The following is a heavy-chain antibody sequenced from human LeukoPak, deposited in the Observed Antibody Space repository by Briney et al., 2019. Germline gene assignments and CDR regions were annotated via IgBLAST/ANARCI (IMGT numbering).Heavy chain of an antibody. V-gene: IGHV3-23*01. Sequence: PGGSLRLSCAASGFTFSSYAMSWVRQAPGKGLEWVSGISGRGDSTYYADSEKGRFTISRDNSKNTLYLQMSSLRAEDTALYYCARDPRGVIIFPETLDVWGQGTTVTVSS. J-gene: IGHJ6*02. CDR1: GFTFSSYA. CDR3: ARDPRGVIIFPETLDV. CDR2: ISGRGDST. D-gene: IGHD3-10*01.